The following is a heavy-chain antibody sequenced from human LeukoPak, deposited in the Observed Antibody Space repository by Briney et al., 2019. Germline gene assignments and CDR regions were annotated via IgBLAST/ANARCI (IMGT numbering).Heavy chain of an antibody. J-gene: IGHJ6*02. D-gene: IGHD3-22*01. CDR3: ARGGVSNYYDSSGYYPYYYYGMDV. Sequence: ASVKVSCKASGYTFTSYGISWVRQAPGQGLEWMGWISAYDGNTNYAQKVQGRVTMTTDTSTSTAYMELRSLRSDDTAVYYCARGGVSNYYDSSGYYPYYYYGMDVWGQGTTVTVSS. V-gene: IGHV1-18*01. CDR2: ISAYDGNT. CDR1: GYTFTSYG.